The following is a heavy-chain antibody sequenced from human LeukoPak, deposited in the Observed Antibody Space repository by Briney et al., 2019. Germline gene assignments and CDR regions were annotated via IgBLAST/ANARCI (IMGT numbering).Heavy chain of an antibody. Sequence: PGGSLRLSCAASGFTFTSYAMSWVRQAPGKGLEWVGRIKDKSDGGSTVYAAPVKGRFTISRDDSKNTLYLQMNSLKNEDTAVYYCTTIAIKTYYDFLTGNYVGWSHWGQGTLVTVSS. V-gene: IGHV3-15*01. J-gene: IGHJ4*02. D-gene: IGHD3-9*01. CDR1: GFTFTSYA. CDR2: IKDKSDGGST. CDR3: TTIAIKTYYDFLTGNYVGWSH.